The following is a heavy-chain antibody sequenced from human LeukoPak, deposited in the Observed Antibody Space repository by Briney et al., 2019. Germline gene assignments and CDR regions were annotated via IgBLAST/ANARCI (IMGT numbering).Heavy chain of an antibody. J-gene: IGHJ4*02. CDR1: GFTFSTYN. CDR2: IVSDGSAI. CDR3: ARTYSGNYFFDY. D-gene: IGHD1-26*01. V-gene: IGHV3-48*02. Sequence: SGGSLRLSCAASGFTFSTYNMSWVRRAPGRGLEWVSFIVSDGSAIYYADPVKGRFTTSRDSVKNSLFLQMNSLRDEDTAVYYCARTYSGNYFFDYWGQGTLVTVSS.